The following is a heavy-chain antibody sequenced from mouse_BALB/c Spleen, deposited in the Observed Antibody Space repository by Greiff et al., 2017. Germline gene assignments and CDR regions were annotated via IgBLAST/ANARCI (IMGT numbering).Heavy chain of an antibody. CDR3: ARHPHAMDD. V-gene: IGHV5-12-2*01. CDR1: GFTFSSYT. CDR2: ISNGGGST. Sequence: EVQRVESGGGLVQPGGSLKLSCAASGFTFSSYTMSWVRQTPEKRLEWVAYISNGGGSTYYPDTVKGRFTISRDNAKNTLYLQMSSLKSEDTAMYYCARHPHAMDDWGQGTSVTVSS. J-gene: IGHJ4*01.